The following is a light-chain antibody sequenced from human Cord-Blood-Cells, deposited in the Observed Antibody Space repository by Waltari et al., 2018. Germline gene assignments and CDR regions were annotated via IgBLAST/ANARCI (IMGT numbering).Light chain of an antibody. CDR3: CSYAGSSTFE. V-gene: IGLV2-23*03. CDR2: EGS. Sequence: ALTQPPPVPGSRGPSLPIPRTGTSSDAGRYILVSWYQQHPDKAPKLMIYEGSKRPSGVSNRFSGSKSGNTASLTISGLQAEDEADYYCCSYAGSSTFEFGGGTKLTVL. CDR1: SSDAGRYIL. J-gene: IGLJ2*01.